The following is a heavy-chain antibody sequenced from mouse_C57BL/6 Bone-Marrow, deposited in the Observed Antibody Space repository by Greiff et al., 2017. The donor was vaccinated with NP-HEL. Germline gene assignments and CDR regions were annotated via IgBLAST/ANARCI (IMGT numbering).Heavy chain of an antibody. CDR2: IDPSDSET. Sequence: VQLQQSGAELVRPGSSVKLSCKASGYTFTSYWMHWVKQRPIQGLEWIGNIDPSDSETHYNQKFKDKATLTVDKSSSTAYMQLSSLTSEDSAVYYCARERALITTVVAPFAYWGQGTLVTVSA. V-gene: IGHV1-52*01. J-gene: IGHJ3*01. CDR3: ARERALITTVVAPFAY. CDR1: GYTFTSYW. D-gene: IGHD1-1*01.